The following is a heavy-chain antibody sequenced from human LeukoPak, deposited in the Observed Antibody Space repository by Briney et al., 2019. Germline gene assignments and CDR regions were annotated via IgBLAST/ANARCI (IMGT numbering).Heavy chain of an antibody. V-gene: IGHV3-33*01. Sequence: GGSLRLSCAASGFTFNSFGMHWVRQAPGKGLEWVAVIWYDGSNKYYADSVKGRFTISRDKSKNTLYLQMNSLRAEDTAVYYCVRDESSGSLHFDYWGQGALVTVSS. CDR1: GFTFNSFG. J-gene: IGHJ4*02. CDR3: VRDESSGSLHFDY. CDR2: IWYDGSNK. D-gene: IGHD6-19*01.